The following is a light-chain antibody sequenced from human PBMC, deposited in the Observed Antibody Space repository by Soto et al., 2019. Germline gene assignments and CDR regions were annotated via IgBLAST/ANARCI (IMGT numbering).Light chain of an antibody. CDR1: SSDIGASIY. J-gene: IGLJ3*02. CDR2: EVS. V-gene: IGLV2-14*01. Sequence: QSVLTQPASVSGSPGQSITVSWTGTSSDIGASIYVSWYQQHPGKAPKLIISEVSNRPSGVSIRFSGSKSGSTASLTISGLQAEDEADYYCTSYTTSTTWVFGGGTKVTAL. CDR3: TSYTTSTTWV.